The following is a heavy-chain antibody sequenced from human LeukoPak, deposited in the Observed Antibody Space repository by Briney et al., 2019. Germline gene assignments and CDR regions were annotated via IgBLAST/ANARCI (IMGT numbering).Heavy chain of an antibody. J-gene: IGHJ4*02. Sequence: SETLSLTCAVSSDSISSSYWWSWVRQPPGKGLEWIAEIYHSGSTNYNPSLKSRVTISVDKSKNQLSLKLTSVTAADTAVYYCARDPVATPGTAFDYWGQGTLVTVSS. CDR1: SDSISSSYW. V-gene: IGHV4-4*02. CDR3: ARDPVATPGTAFDY. D-gene: IGHD1-1*01. CDR2: IYHSGST.